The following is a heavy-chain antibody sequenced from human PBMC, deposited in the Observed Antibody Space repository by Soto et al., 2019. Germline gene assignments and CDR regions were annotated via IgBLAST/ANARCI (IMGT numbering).Heavy chain of an antibody. CDR2: ISSSSSYI. D-gene: IGHD4-17*01. V-gene: IGHV3-21*01. Sequence: PGGSLRLSCAASGFTFSSYSMNWVRQAPGKGLEWVSSISSSSSYIYYADSVKGRFTISRDNAKNSLYPQMNSLRAEDTAVYYCAGARNYGLFDYWGQGTLVTVSS. CDR1: GFTFSSYS. J-gene: IGHJ4*02. CDR3: AGARNYGLFDY.